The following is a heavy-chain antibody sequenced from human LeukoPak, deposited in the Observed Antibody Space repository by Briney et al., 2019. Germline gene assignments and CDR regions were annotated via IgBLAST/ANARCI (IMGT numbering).Heavy chain of an antibody. CDR1: GGSISSYY. V-gene: IGHV4-59*01. J-gene: IGHJ4*02. CDR2: IYYSGST. Sequence: PSETLCLTCTVSGGSISSYYWSWIRQPPGKGLEWIWDIYYSGSTNYNPSLKSRVTISVDTSKNQFSLKLSSVTAADTAVYYCARDIPLPYSSGVGFDYWGQGTLVTVSS. CDR3: ARDIPLPYSSGVGFDY. D-gene: IGHD6-19*01.